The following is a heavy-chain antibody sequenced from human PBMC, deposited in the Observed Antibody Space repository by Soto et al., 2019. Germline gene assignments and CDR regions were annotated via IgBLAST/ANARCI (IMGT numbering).Heavy chain of an antibody. J-gene: IGHJ4*02. V-gene: IGHV2-5*02. CDR3: AHSDYIRPLDS. CDR2: TYWDDDK. D-gene: IGHD4-17*01. Sequence: ITLKKSGPTLVKPTQTLTLTCTFSGFSLSTTGVGVGWIRQPPGKALEWLALTYWDDDKRYSPSLKSRLTITTDTSKNQVVLTMTNMDHLDTATYYCAHSDYIRPLDSWGQGTLVTVSS. CDR1: GFSLSTTGVG.